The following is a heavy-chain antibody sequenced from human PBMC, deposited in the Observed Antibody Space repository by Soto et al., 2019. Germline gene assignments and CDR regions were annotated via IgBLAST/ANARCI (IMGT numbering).Heavy chain of an antibody. CDR3: AGGGVDYDFWSGQYYYYGMDV. CDR2: INHSGST. Sequence: SETLSLTCAVYGGSFSGYYWSWIRQPPGKGLEWIEEINHSGSTNYNPSLKSRVTISVDTSKNQFSLKLSSVTAADTAVYYCAGGGVDYDFWSGQYYYYGMDVWGQGTTVTGLL. D-gene: IGHD3-3*01. CDR1: GGSFSGYY. V-gene: IGHV4-34*01. J-gene: IGHJ6*02.